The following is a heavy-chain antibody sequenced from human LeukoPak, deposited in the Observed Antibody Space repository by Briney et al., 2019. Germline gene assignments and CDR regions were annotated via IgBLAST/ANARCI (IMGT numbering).Heavy chain of an antibody. CDR2: INPNSGGT. J-gene: IGHJ6*03. D-gene: IGHD6-19*01. V-gene: IGHV1-2*02. CDR1: GYTFTGYY. Sequence: ASVKVSCKASGYTFTGYYMHWVRQAPGQGLEWMGWINPNSGGTSYAQKFQGRVTMTRDTSISTAYMELSRLRSDDTAVYYCARSGVAGNYYYYMDVWGGGTTVTISS. CDR3: ARSGVAGNYYYYMDV.